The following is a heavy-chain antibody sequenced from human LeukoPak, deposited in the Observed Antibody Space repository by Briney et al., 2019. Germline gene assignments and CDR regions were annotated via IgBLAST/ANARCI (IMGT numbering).Heavy chain of an antibody. CDR2: MNPNSGNT. V-gene: IGHV1-8*01. J-gene: IGHJ6*02. CDR3: ARGPKTGYYYYYGMDV. CDR1: GYTFTSYD. Sequence: ASVKVSCKASGYTFTSYDINWVRQATGQGLEWMGWMNPNSGNTGYAQKFQGRVTMTRNTSISTAYMELSSLRSEDTAVYYCARGPKTGYYYYYGMDVWGQGTTVTVSS. D-gene: IGHD3-10*01.